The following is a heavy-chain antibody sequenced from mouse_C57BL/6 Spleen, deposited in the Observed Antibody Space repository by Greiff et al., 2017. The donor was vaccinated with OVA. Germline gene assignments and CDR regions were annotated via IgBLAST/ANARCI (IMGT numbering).Heavy chain of an antibody. V-gene: IGHV1-72*01. CDR3: ARSMVWDGNFDY. D-gene: IGHD4-1*01. Sequence: QQSCKASGYTFTSYWMHWVKQRPGRGLEWIGRIDPNSGGTKYNEKFKSKATLTVDKPSSTAYMQLSSLTSEDSAVYYCARSMVWDGNFDYWGQGTTLTVSS. CDR1: GYTFTSYW. J-gene: IGHJ2*01. CDR2: IDPNSGGT.